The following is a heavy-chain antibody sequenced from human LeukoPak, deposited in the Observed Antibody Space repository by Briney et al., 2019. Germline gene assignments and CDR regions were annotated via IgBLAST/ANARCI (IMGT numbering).Heavy chain of an antibody. CDR2: INHSGST. CDR1: GGSFNNYY. D-gene: IGHD4-11*01. V-gene: IGHV4-34*01. CDR3: ASSSSTDPQLDP. Sequence: MPSETLSLTCAVYGGSFNNYYWNWIRQPPGKGLEWIGEINHSGSTKYNPSLKSRLTISVDTSKNQFSLKVTSVTAADTAVYYCASSSSTDPQLDPWGQGTLVTVSS. J-gene: IGHJ5*02.